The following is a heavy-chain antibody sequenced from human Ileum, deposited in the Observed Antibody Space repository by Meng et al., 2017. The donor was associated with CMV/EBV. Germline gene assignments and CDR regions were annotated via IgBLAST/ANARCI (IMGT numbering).Heavy chain of an antibody. J-gene: IGHJ4*02. CDR2: INRDGSER. Sequence: GGSLRLSCAGSGFTLSIHWMGWVRQAPGKGQEWVANINRDGSERYYVDSVKGRFTISRDNAKNSVYLQMNRVTAEDTAVYYCVTLGFRRIAYWGQGTLVTVSS. V-gene: IGHV3-7*01. CDR3: VTLGFRRIAY. CDR1: GFTLSIHW.